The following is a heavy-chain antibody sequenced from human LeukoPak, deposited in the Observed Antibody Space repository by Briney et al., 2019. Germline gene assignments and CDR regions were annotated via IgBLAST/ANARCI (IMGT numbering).Heavy chain of an antibody. Sequence: GESLQISCKGSGYRFTSYWIGWVRPLPGKGLEWMGIIYPGDSDTRYSPSFQGQVTISADKSISTAYLQWSRLKASDTAMYYCARHHCSSTSCYRGYYYYGMDVWGQGTTVTVSS. J-gene: IGHJ6*02. CDR1: GYRFTSYW. V-gene: IGHV5-51*01. CDR3: ARHHCSSTSCYRGYYYYGMDV. D-gene: IGHD2-2*02. CDR2: IYPGDSDT.